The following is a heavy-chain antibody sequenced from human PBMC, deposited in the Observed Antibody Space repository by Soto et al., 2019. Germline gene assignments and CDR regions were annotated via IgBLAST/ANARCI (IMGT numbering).Heavy chain of an antibody. Sequence: SGPTLVNPTPTLTLTCTYSGFSLSTRGVGVGWIRQPPGKALEWCALIYWNDVKRYSPSLKCRLTITKESSKNQLVLTMTNMDPVDTATYYCAQSKRYSSSWSHYYYGMDVWGEGTTVTFSS. CDR3: AQSKRYSSSWSHYYYGMDV. D-gene: IGHD6-13*01. CDR2: IYWNDVK. CDR1: GFSLSTRGVG. J-gene: IGHJ6*04. V-gene: IGHV2-5*01.